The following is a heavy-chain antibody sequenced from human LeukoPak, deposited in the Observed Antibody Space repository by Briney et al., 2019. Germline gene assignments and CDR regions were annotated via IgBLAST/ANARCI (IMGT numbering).Heavy chain of an antibody. CDR1: GYTFTGYY. CDR3: ARVEYYDSSGYSLDY. Sequence: ASVKVSCKASGYTFTGYYMHWVRQAPGQGLEWMGWINPNSGGTNYAQNFQGRVTMTRDTSTSTVYMELSSLRSEDTAVYYCARVEYYDSSGYSLDYWGQGTLVTVSS. J-gene: IGHJ4*02. CDR2: INPNSGGT. V-gene: IGHV1-2*02. D-gene: IGHD3-22*01.